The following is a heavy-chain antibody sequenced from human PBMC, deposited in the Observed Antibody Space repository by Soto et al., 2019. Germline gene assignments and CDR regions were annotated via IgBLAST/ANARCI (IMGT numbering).Heavy chain of an antibody. CDR3: ARQIFKLRYGGSVTFCYFHL. CDR1: GGSISSSSYY. V-gene: IGHV4-39*01. D-gene: IGHD1-26*01. J-gene: IGHJ2*01. CDR2: IYYSGST. Sequence: QLQLQESGPGLVKPSETLSLTCTVSGGSISSSSYYWGWIRQPPGKGLEWIGSIYYSGSTYYNPSLKSRVTIAVDTSKNQFSLKLSSVTAADTAVYYCARQIFKLRYGGSVTFCYFHLWSRGPLVTVSS.